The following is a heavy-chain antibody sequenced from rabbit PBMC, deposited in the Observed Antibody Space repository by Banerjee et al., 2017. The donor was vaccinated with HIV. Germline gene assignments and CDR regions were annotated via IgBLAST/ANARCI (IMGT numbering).Heavy chain of an antibody. V-gene: IGHV1S40*01. Sequence: QSLEESGGDLVKPGASLTLTCTASGLDFSSYWMSWVRQAPGKGLEWIACIDTSSGSTWYASWAKGRFTISKTSSTTVTLQVTSLTAADTATYFCAREDNDGGGPFDLWGQGTLVTVS. CDR2: IDTSSGST. D-gene: IGHD2-1*01. J-gene: IGHJ4*01. CDR3: AREDNDGGGPFDL. CDR1: GLDFSSYW.